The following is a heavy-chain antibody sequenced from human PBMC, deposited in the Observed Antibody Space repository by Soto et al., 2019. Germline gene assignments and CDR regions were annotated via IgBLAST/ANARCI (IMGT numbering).Heavy chain of an antibody. V-gene: IGHV4-4*02. CDR3: ASAPPRWYFDL. CDR1: GGSISSSNW. Sequence: QVQLQESGPGLVKPSGTLSLTCAVSGGSISSSNWWSWVRQPPGKGLEWIGEIYHSGSTNYNPSLKRXXTXSXXKSKNQFPLKLSSVTAADTAVYYCASAPPRWYFDLWGRGTLVTVSS. J-gene: IGHJ2*01. CDR2: IYHSGST.